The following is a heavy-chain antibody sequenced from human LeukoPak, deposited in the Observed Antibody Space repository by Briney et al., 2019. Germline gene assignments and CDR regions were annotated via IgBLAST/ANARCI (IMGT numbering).Heavy chain of an antibody. V-gene: IGHV4-59*08. D-gene: IGHD6-19*01. CDR1: GGSISIHY. CDR2: VQDSGST. Sequence: SETLSLTCTVSGGSISIHYWTWIRQPPGKGLEWIGYVQDSGSTNYNPSLKSRVTILLDTSKNHFSLKLSSVTATDTALYYCARRSGWYGIDYWGQGTLVTVSS. CDR3: ARRSGWYGIDY. J-gene: IGHJ4*02.